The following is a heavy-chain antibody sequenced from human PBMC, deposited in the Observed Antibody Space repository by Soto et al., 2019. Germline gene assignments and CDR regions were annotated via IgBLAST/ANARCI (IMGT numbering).Heavy chain of an antibody. Sequence: GSVNVSCKASGYTFTSYYMHWVRQAPGQGLEWMGIINPSFGSTSYAQKFQGRVTMTRDTSTSTVYMELSSLRSEDTAVYYCARYDRGQDASDVWGQGNIVSVSS. CDR3: ARYDRGQDASDV. J-gene: IGHJ3*01. CDR1: GYTFTSYY. CDR2: INPSFGST. V-gene: IGHV1-46*01. D-gene: IGHD3-16*01.